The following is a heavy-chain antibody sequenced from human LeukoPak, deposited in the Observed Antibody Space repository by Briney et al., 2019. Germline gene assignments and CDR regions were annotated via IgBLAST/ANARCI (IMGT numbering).Heavy chain of an antibody. CDR2: INHSGST. CDR1: GGSFSGYY. V-gene: IGHV4-34*01. Sequence: SEALSLTCAVYGGSFSGYYWSWIRQPPGKGLEWIGEINHSGSTNYNPSLKSRVTISVDTSKNQFSLKLRSVTAADTAVYYCARKEGGQLVNTRRWFDPWGQGTLVTVSS. D-gene: IGHD6-13*01. J-gene: IGHJ5*02. CDR3: ARKEGGQLVNTRRWFDP.